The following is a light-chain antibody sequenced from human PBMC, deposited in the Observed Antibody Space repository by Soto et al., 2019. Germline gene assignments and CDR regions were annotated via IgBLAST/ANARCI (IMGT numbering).Light chain of an antibody. CDR1: QRISNY. J-gene: IGKJ1*01. CDR3: QKYNSDPRT. V-gene: IGKV1-27*01. CDR2: AAS. Sequence: DIQMTQSPSSLSASVGDRVTIACRASQRISNYLAWYQQQPGKAPKLLIYAASTLQSGAPSRFSGSGFGTDFALAISSLQPEDVATYYCQKYNSDPRTFGQGTKVEIK.